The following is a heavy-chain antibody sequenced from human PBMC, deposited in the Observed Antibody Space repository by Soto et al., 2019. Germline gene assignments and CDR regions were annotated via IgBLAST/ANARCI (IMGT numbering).Heavy chain of an antibody. J-gene: IGHJ6*02. V-gene: IGHV1-8*01. CDR1: GYTFTSYD. Sequence: ASVKVSCKASGYTFTSYDINWVRQATGQGLEWMGWMNPNSGNTGYAQKFQGRVTMTRNTSISTAYMELSSLRSEDTAVYYCARGSSRLYCSGGSCQLKKYYSYGMDVCGQGTTVTVSS. D-gene: IGHD2-15*01. CDR2: MNPNSGNT. CDR3: ARGSSRLYCSGGSCQLKKYYSYGMDV.